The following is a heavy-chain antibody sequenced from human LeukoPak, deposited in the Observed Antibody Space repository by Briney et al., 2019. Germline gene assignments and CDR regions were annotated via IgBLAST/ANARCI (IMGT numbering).Heavy chain of an antibody. V-gene: IGHV3-23*01. J-gene: IGHJ4*02. D-gene: IGHD2-8*01. CDR3: AKRDGVF. CDR1: GITFSNFA. CDR2: ISGSGGST. Sequence: GGSLRLSCAASGITFSNFAMSWVRQAPGKGLEWVSTISGSGGSTDYADSVKGRFTISRDNSKNTLYLKMNSLRAEDTAVYYCAKRDGVFWGQGTLVTVSS.